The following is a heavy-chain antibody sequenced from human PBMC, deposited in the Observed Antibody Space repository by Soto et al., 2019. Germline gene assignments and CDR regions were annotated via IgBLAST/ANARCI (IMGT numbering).Heavy chain of an antibody. Sequence: QVQLQESGPGLVKPSQTLSLTCTVSGGSISSGGYYWSWIRQHPGKGLEWIGYIYYSGSTYYNPALKSRGTRSVDTSKNQFSLKLSSVTAADTAVYYCARGYCSGGSCYWKAMVAYFDYWGQGTLVTVSS. CDR1: GGSISSGGYY. CDR3: ARGYCSGGSCYWKAMVAYFDY. J-gene: IGHJ4*02. D-gene: IGHD2-15*01. V-gene: IGHV4-31*03. CDR2: IYYSGST.